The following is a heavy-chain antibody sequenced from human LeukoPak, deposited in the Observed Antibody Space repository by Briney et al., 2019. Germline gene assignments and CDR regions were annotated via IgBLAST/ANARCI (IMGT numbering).Heavy chain of an antibody. CDR1: GDSISGYY. CDR3: ARVLAEMAAVWRDDVFDI. V-gene: IGHV4-59*01. J-gene: IGHJ3*02. Sequence: SETLSLTCTVSGDSISGYYWSWIRQPPGKGLEWIGFIYSSGSTNYNHSLKSRVTISVDTSKNQFALRVNSVTAADTAVYYCARVLAEMAAVWRDDVFDIWGQGTMVTVSS. D-gene: IGHD5-24*01. CDR2: IYSSGST.